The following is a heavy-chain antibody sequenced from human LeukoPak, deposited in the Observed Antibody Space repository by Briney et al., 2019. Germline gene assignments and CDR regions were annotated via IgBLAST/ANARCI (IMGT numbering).Heavy chain of an antibody. V-gene: IGHV3-23*01. CDR2: ISGSGGST. CDR3: AKEGYSYGDGYFDY. J-gene: IGHJ4*02. CDR1: GFTFSSYA. Sequence: GGSLRPYCAASGFTFSSYAMSWVRQAPGKGLEWVSAISGSGGSTYYADSVKGRFTISRDNSKNTLYLQMNSLRAEDTAVYYCAKEGYSYGDGYFDYWGQGTLVTVSS. D-gene: IGHD5-18*01.